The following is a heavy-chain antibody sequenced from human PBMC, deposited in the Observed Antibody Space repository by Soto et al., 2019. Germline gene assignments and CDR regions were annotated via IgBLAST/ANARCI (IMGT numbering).Heavy chain of an antibody. CDR1: GFTFSSYW. Sequence: GGSLRLSCAASGFTFSSYWMHWVRQAPGKGPVRVSRINSDGSSTSYADSVKGRFTISRDNAKNTLYLQMNSLRAEDTAVYYCAREVLCSGGSCYYYYYGMDVWGQGTTVTVSS. V-gene: IGHV3-74*01. CDR3: AREVLCSGGSCYYYYYGMDV. CDR2: INSDGSST. J-gene: IGHJ6*02. D-gene: IGHD2-15*01.